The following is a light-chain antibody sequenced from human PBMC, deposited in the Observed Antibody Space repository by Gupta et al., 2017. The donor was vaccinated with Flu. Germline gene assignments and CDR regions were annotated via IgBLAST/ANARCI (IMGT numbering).Light chain of an antibody. CDR3: QSYHSSLSGWV. V-gene: IGLV1-40*01. J-gene: IGLJ3*02. Sequence: VTISCTGSSSNIGAVYDVHWYQQLPGTAPKLLIYDNNNRPSGVPDRFSGSKSGTSASLAITGLQTEDEADYYCQSYHSSLSGWVFGGGTKLTVL. CDR2: DNN. CDR1: SSNIGAVYD.